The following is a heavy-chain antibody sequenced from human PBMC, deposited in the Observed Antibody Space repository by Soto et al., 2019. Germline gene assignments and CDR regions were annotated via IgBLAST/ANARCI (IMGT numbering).Heavy chain of an antibody. CDR3: AGDRDGYSLSWFDP. D-gene: IGHD4-4*01. CDR2: IYYSGSA. V-gene: IGHV4-31*03. Sequence: TSETLSLTCTVSGGSISSGGFYWSWLRQHPGKGLEWIGYIYYSGSAYYNPSLKSRVTISLDRSKNQFSLKLSSVTAADTAVYYCAGDRDGYSLSWFDPWGQGTLVTVSS. J-gene: IGHJ5*02. CDR1: GGSISSGGFY.